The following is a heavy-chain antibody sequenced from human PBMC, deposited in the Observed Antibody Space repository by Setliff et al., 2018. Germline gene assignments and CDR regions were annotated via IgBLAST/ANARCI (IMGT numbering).Heavy chain of an antibody. CDR1: GGSISSSSYY. CDR3: AISTIFGVASPTPDAFDI. CDR2: IDYSGTI. D-gene: IGHD3-3*01. J-gene: IGHJ3*02. Sequence: PSETLSLTCIVSGGSISSSSYYWGWIRQPPGKGLEWIGSIDYSGTIYYNPSLKSRVTISVDTSKNQVSLKLSSVTAADTAVYYCAISTIFGVASPTPDAFDIWGQGTMVTVSS. V-gene: IGHV4-39*07.